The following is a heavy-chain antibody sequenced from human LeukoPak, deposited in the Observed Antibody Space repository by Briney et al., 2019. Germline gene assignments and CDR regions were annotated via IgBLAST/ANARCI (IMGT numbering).Heavy chain of an antibody. CDR2: IYYSGST. J-gene: IGHJ5*02. V-gene: IGHV4-39*01. D-gene: IGHD6-19*01. CDR3: ASTIAVAGTAWFDP. Sequence: PSETLSLTSTVSGGSISSSSYYWGWIRQPPGKGLEWIGSIYYSGSTYYNPSLKSRVTISVDTSKNQFSLKLSSVTAADTAVYYCASTIAVAGTAWFDPWGQGTLVTVSS. CDR1: GGSISSSSYY.